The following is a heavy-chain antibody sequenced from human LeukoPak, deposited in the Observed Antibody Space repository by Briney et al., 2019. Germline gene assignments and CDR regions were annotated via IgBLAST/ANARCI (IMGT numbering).Heavy chain of an antibody. D-gene: IGHD3-22*01. Sequence: GESLKISCKGSGYSFTSYWIGWVRQMPGKGLVGMGIIYPGDSDTRYSPSFQGQVTISADKSISTAYLQWSSLKASDTAMYYCARRAYYYDSSGPTHWYFDLWGRGTLVTVSS. V-gene: IGHV5-51*01. CDR3: ARRAYYYDSSGPTHWYFDL. J-gene: IGHJ2*01. CDR1: GYSFTSYW. CDR2: IYPGDSDT.